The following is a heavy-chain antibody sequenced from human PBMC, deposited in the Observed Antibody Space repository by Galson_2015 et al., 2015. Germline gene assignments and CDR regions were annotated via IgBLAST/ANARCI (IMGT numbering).Heavy chain of an antibody. J-gene: IGHJ4*02. Sequence: SLRLSRAASGFTFSTFDMSWVRQAPGKGLEWVSSVSYTGTTTHYADSVKGRFTISRDNSKNTLYMQMNSLRDEDTAVYYCAKDPPYSTSNWYGCFDLWGQGTQVTVSS. CDR2: VSYTGTTT. V-gene: IGHV3-23*01. CDR3: AKDPPYSTSNWYGCFDL. D-gene: IGHD6-13*01. CDR1: GFTFSTFD.